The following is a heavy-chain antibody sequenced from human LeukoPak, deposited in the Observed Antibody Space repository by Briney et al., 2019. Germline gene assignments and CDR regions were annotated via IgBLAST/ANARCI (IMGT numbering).Heavy chain of an antibody. V-gene: IGHV3-23*01. J-gene: IGHJ4*02. CDR3: AKAVNRYGDFDY. D-gene: IGHD4-17*01. Sequence: GGSLRLSCAASGFTFSSYAMSWVRQAPGKGLEWVSTISGSGGSTYYADSVKGRFTISRDNSKNTLYLQMNSLRAEDTAVHYCAKAVNRYGDFDYWGQGTLVTVSS. CDR1: GFTFSSYA. CDR2: ISGSGGST.